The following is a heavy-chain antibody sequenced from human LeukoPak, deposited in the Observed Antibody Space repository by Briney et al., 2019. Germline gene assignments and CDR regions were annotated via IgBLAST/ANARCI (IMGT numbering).Heavy chain of an antibody. V-gene: IGHV3-23*01. J-gene: IGHJ6*03. Sequence: GGSLRLSCAASGFTFSSYGMSWVRQAPGKGLEWVSSISNSGGSTYHADSVKGRFTISRDNSKNTLYLQMNSLRAEDTAVYYCARHTLNYYYYMDVWGKGTTVTISS. CDR3: ARHTLNYYYYMDV. CDR1: GFTFSSYG. CDR2: ISNSGGST.